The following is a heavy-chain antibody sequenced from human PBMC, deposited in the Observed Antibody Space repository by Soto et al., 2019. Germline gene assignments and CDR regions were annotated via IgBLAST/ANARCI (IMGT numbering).Heavy chain of an antibody. CDR3: ARDRYDSKPDY. CDR2: ISNSGSSI. CDR1: GFTFSDYY. V-gene: IGHV3-11*01. D-gene: IGHD3-22*01. J-gene: IGHJ4*02. Sequence: QVQLVESGGGLVKPGGSLRLSCAVSGFTFSDYYMSWIRQAPGKGLEWVSYISNSGSSIYYADSVKGRFTISRDNAKNSLYLQLNSLRAEDTAVYYGARDRYDSKPDYWGQGTLVTVSS.